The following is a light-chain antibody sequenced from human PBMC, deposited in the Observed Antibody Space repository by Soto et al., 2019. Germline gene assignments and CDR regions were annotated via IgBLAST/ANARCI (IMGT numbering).Light chain of an antibody. CDR3: QQSYSMWT. V-gene: IGKV1-39*01. J-gene: IGKJ1*01. CDR1: QSIRNY. Sequence: DIQMTQSPSSLSASVGDRVTITCRASQSIRNYLNWYQQQPGEAPKLLISATSTLQSGVPSRFSGGGSGTDFTLTISSLQPEDFATYYCQQSYSMWTFGQGTKVEI. CDR2: ATS.